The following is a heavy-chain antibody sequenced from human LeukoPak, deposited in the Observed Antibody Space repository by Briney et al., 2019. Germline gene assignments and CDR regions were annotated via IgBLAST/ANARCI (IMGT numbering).Heavy chain of an antibody. CDR3: ASLRSSYLDYYYMDV. J-gene: IGHJ6*03. D-gene: IGHD1-26*01. Sequence: GASVKVSCKASGYTFTDYFMNWVRQAPGQGLEWMGWINTNTGNPTYAQGFTGRFVFSLDTSVSTAYLQISSLKAEDTAVYYCASLRSSYLDYYYMDVWGKGTTVTVSS. V-gene: IGHV7-4-1*02. CDR2: INTNTGNP. CDR1: GYTFTDYF.